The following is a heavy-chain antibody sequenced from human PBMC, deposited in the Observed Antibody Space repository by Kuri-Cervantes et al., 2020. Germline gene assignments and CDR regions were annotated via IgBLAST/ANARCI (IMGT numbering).Heavy chain of an antibody. V-gene: IGHV1-46*01. CDR1: GYTFTSYY. Sequence: ASVKVSCKASGYTFTSYYMHWVRQAPGQGLEWMGIINPSGGSTSYAQKFQGRVTMTRDTSTSTVYMELSSLRSEDTAVYYCARGRVVAATLSFWYNQRYYYYGMDVWGQGTTVTVSS. D-gene: IGHD2-15*01. CDR2: INPSGGST. CDR3: ARGRVVAATLSFWYNQRYYYYGMDV. J-gene: IGHJ6*02.